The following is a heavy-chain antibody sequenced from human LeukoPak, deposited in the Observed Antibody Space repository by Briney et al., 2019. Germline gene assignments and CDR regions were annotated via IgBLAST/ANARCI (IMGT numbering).Heavy chain of an antibody. Sequence: SETLSLTCTVSGGSISSSSYYWGWIRQPPGKGLEWIGSIYYSGSTYYNPSLKSRVTISVDTSKNQFSLKLSSVTAADTAVYYCARQYDSYFYYYLDLWGTGTTVTVS. CDR1: GGSISSSSYY. CDR3: ARQYDSYFYYYLDL. V-gene: IGHV4-39*01. CDR2: IYYSGST. J-gene: IGHJ6*03.